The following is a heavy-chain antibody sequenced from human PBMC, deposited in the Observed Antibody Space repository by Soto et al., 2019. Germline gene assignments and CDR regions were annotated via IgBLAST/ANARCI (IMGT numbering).Heavy chain of an antibody. V-gene: IGHV4-30-2*01. CDR2: IYHTGST. D-gene: IGHD2-2*01. Sequence: QLQLQESGSGLVKPSQTLSLTCAVSGGSISSGGYYWSWIRQPPGKGLEWIGYIYHTGSTYYNPSLKRRVTISLDRAKDQFSLKLGSVNAADTAVYYCATQNWIGTSCTDRWGRGTLVTVSS. CDR3: ATQNWIGTSCTDR. J-gene: IGHJ5*02. CDR1: GGSISSGGYY.